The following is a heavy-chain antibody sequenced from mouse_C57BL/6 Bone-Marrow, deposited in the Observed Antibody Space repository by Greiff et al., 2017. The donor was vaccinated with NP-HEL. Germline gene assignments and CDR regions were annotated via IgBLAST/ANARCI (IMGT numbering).Heavy chain of an antibody. CDR2: IYPRSGNT. J-gene: IGHJ1*03. D-gene: IGHD1-1*01. CDR1: GYTFTSYG. CDR3: ARWATTVVAPWYFDG. Sequence: VQLQQSGAELARPGASVKLSCKASGYTFTSYGISWVKQRTGQGLEWIGEIYPRSGNTYYNEKFKGKATLTADKSSSTAYMELRSLTSEDSAVYFCARWATTVVAPWYFDGWGTGTTVTVSS. V-gene: IGHV1-81*01.